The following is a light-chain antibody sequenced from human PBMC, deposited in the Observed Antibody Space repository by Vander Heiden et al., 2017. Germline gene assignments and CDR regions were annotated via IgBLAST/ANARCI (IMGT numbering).Light chain of an antibody. CDR1: LDISTY. CDR3: QQASGFPPT. J-gene: IGKJ5*01. CDR2: GTS. Sequence: DIQMTQSPSSVSASVGDRVTITCRASLDISTYLAWYQKKPGKAPKLLIYGTSTLMGDAQSRFRGSGNGKDFPLTISSLQPEVSATYYCQQASGFPPTFGQGTRLEI. V-gene: IGKV1-12*01.